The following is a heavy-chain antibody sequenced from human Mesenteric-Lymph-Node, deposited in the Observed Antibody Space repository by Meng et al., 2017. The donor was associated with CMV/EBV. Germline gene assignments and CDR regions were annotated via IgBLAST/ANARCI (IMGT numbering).Heavy chain of an antibody. CDR2: IWYDGSNK. CDR3: AKEDCSSTSRQCPYYSYYYGMDV. CDR1: GFTFSSYG. Sequence: GGSLRLSCAASGFTFSSYGMHWVRQAPGKGPEWVAVIWYDGSNKYYAESVKGRFTISRDNSKNTLHLQMNSLRAEDTAVYYCAKEDCSSTSRQCPYYSYYYGMDVWGLGTTVTVSS. J-gene: IGHJ6*02. V-gene: IGHV3-33*06. D-gene: IGHD2-2*01.